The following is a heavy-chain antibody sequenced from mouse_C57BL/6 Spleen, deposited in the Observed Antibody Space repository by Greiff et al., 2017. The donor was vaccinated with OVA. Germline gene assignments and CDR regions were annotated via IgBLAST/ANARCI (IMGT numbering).Heavy chain of an antibody. CDR3: ARSGSSYGAWFAY. CDR1: GYTFTSYW. V-gene: IGHV1-50*01. D-gene: IGHD1-1*01. Sequence: VQLQQPGAELVKPGASVKLSCKASGYTFTSYWMQWVKQRPGQGLEWIGEIDPSDSYTNYNQKFKGKATLTVDTSSSTAYMQLSSLTSEDSAVYYGARSGSSYGAWFAYWGQGTLVTVSA. J-gene: IGHJ3*01. CDR2: IDPSDSYT.